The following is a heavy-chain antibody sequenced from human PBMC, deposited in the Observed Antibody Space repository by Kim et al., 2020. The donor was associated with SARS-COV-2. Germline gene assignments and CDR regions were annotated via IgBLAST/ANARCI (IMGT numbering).Heavy chain of an antibody. CDR3: AKEATVTSRGLFFDY. D-gene: IGHD4-17*01. CDR1: GFTFSSYA. CDR2: IYSGGSST. Sequence: GGSLRLSCAASGFTFSSYAMSWVRQAPGKGLEWVSVIYSGGSSTYYADSVKGRFTISRDNSKNTLYLQMNSLRAEDTAVYYCAKEATVTSRGLFFDYWGQGTLVTVSS. J-gene: IGHJ4*02. V-gene: IGHV3-23*03.